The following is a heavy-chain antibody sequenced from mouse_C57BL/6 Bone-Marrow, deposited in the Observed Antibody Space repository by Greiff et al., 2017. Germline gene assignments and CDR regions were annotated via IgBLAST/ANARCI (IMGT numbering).Heavy chain of an antibody. CDR3: ARQDYYGSSQYYYAMDY. V-gene: IGHV5-12*01. CDR1: GFTFSDYY. D-gene: IGHD1-1*01. CDR2: ISNGGGST. Sequence: EVMLVESGGGLVQPGGSLKLSCAASGFTFSDYYMYWVRQTPEQRLEWVAYISNGGGSTYYPDTVKGRFTISRDNATNTLYLQMSRLKSEDTAMYYCARQDYYGSSQYYYAMDYWGQGTSVTVSS. J-gene: IGHJ4*01.